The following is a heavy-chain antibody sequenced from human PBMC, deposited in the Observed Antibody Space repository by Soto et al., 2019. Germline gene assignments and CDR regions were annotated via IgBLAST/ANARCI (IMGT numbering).Heavy chain of an antibody. CDR3: ASDYGGNSEGYFQH. D-gene: IGHD4-17*01. CDR1: GGTFSSYA. CDR2: IIPIFGTA. J-gene: IGHJ1*01. Sequence: GASVKVSCKASGGTFSSYAISWVRQAPGQGLEWMGGIIPIFGTANYAQKFQGRVTITADESTSTAYMELSSLRSEDTAVYYCASDYGGNSEGYFQHWGQGTLVTVSS. V-gene: IGHV1-69*13.